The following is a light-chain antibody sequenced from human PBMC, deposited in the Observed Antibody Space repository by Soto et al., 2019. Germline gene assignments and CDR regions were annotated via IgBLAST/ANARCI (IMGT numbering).Light chain of an antibody. CDR1: QSVSSN. V-gene: IGKV3-15*01. Sequence: EIVMTQSPATLSVSPGERATLSCRASQSVSSNLAWYQQKPGQAPRLLIYGASTRATGIPARFSGSGSGPEFTLTISSLQSEDFAVYYCQQYSSWPPYTFGQGTKLEIK. CDR2: GAS. CDR3: QQYSSWPPYT. J-gene: IGKJ2*01.